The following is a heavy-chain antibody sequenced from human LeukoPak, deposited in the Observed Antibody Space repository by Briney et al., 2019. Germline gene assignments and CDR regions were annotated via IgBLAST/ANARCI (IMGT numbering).Heavy chain of an antibody. CDR2: INPSGGST. CDR1: GYTFTSYY. J-gene: IGHJ3*02. D-gene: IGHD3-22*01. Sequence: GASVKVSCKASGYTFTSYYMHWVRQAPGQGLEWMGIINPSGGSTSYAQKFQGRVTMTRDTSTSTVYMELSSLRSEDTAVYYCARGDYYYDSSGYYGDAFDIWGQGTMVTVSS. CDR3: ARGDYYYDSSGYYGDAFDI. V-gene: IGHV1-46*01.